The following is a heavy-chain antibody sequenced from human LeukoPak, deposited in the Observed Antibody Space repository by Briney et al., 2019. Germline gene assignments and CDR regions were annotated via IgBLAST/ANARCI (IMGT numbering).Heavy chain of an antibody. D-gene: IGHD6-13*01. Sequence: ASVKVSCKASGGTFSSYVISWVRQAPGQGLEWMGGIVPIFYTTNYAQKFQGRVTITIDESTSTAYMELSSLRSEDTAVYYCARSSSSWYSDDYWGQGTLVTVSS. J-gene: IGHJ4*02. CDR2: IVPIFYTT. CDR3: ARSSSSWYSDDY. CDR1: GGTFSSYV. V-gene: IGHV1-69*05.